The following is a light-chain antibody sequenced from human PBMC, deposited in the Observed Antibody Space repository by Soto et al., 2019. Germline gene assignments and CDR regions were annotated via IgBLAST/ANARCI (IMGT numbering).Light chain of an antibody. CDR1: QSVSSSY. CDR2: GAS. CDR3: HQYDSSPLT. Sequence: DIVLTQSPGTLSLSPGERATLSCRASQSVSSSYLAWYQQKPGQAPRLLIYGASSRASGIPDRFSGSGSGTDFTLTLSRLEPEDFAVYYCHQYDSSPLTFGGETKVEIK. J-gene: IGKJ4*01. V-gene: IGKV3-20*01.